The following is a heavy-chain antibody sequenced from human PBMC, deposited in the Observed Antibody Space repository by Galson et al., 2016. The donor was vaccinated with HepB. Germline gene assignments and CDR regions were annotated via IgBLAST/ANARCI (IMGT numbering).Heavy chain of an antibody. Sequence: SLRLSCAASGFTFSFAWMSWVRQAPGKGLEWVGRIKSKTDGGTTDYAAPVKGRFTISRDDSENTLYLEMSSLRTEDTAVYYCTATSVLLRWVSGDRHWGQGTLVSVSS. J-gene: IGHJ4*02. CDR2: IKSKTDGGTT. CDR1: GFTFSFAW. CDR3: TATSVLLRWVSGDRH. D-gene: IGHD2-15*01. V-gene: IGHV3-15*01.